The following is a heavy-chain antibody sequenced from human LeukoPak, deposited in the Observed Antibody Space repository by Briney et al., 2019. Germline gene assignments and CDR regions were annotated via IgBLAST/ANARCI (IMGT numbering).Heavy chain of an antibody. CDR3: ARGPALIDAFWFDP. J-gene: IGHJ5*02. CDR1: GYTFTCYY. D-gene: IGHD3-22*01. V-gene: IGHV1-2*02. CDR2: INPNSGGT. Sequence: ASVKVSCKASGYTFTCYYMHWVRQAPGQGLEWMGWINPNSGGTNYAQKFQGRVTMTRDTSISTAYMELSRLRSDDTAVYYCARGPALIDAFWFDPWGQGTLVTVSS.